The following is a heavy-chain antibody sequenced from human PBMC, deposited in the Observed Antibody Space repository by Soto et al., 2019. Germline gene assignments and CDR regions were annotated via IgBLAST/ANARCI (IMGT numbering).Heavy chain of an antibody. D-gene: IGHD1-26*01. V-gene: IGHV3-23*01. J-gene: IGHJ4*02. CDR1: GFTFSSYA. CDR2: ISGSGGST. Sequence: EVQLLESGGGLVQPGGSLRLSCAASGFTFSSYAMSWVRQAPGKGLEWVSAISGSGGSTYYADSVKGRFTISRDNSKNKLYLQMNSLRAEDTAVYYCAKDPAAVWELPGSDYWGQGTLVTVSS. CDR3: AKDPAAVWELPGSDY.